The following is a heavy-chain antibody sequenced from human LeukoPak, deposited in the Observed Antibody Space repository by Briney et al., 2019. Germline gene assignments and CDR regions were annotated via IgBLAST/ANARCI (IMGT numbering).Heavy chain of an antibody. V-gene: IGHV1-18*01. D-gene: IGHD6-6*01. CDR3: ARVYGLASSSPIDY. CDR1: GYTFTSYG. CDR2: ISAYNGNT. Sequence: ASVKVSCKASGYTFTSYGISWVRQAPGQGLEWMGWISAYNGNTNYAQKLQGRVTMTTDTSTSTAYMELRSLRSDDTAVYYCARVYGLASSSPIDYWGQGTLVTVSS. J-gene: IGHJ4*02.